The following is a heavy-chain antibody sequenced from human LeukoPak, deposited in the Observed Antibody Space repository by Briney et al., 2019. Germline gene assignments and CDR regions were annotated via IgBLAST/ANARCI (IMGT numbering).Heavy chain of an antibody. Sequence: GGSLRLSCAASGFTFSTSAMDWVRQAPGKGLEWVANIKKDGSEKYYVDSVKGRFTISRDNAKKSLYLQMNSLGAEDTAVYYCARHLSGITGYTYGRGIDYWGQGTLLTVSS. V-gene: IGHV3-7*01. CDR3: ARHLSGITGYTYGRGIDY. J-gene: IGHJ4*02. CDR1: GFTFSTSA. CDR2: IKKDGSEK. D-gene: IGHD5-18*01.